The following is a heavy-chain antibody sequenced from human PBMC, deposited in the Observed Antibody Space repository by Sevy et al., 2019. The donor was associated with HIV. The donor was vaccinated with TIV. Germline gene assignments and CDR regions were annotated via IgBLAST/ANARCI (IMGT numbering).Heavy chain of an antibody. V-gene: IGHV1-18*01. Sequence: ASVKVSCKASGYTFTSYGISWVRQAPGQGLEWMGWISAYNGNTNYAQKLQGRVTMTTDTSTSTAYMELRSLRSDDTAVYYCARELPRGGWFGELRGWFDPWCQGTLVTVSS. CDR2: ISAYNGNT. D-gene: IGHD3-10*01. J-gene: IGHJ5*02. CDR3: ARELPRGGWFGELRGWFDP. CDR1: GYTFTSYG.